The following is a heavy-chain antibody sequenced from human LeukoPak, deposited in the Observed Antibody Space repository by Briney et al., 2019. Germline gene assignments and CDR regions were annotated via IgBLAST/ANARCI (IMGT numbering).Heavy chain of an antibody. D-gene: IGHD6-6*01. CDR2: IYADGST. V-gene: IGHV3-53*01. CDR1: GFSFSGNY. J-gene: IGHJ4*02. CDR3: ARDLGSSNS. Sequence: GGSLRLSCAASGFSFSGNYINWVRQPPGKGLEWVSVIYADGSTFYADTVKGRFTISRDTSRDNILYLQMNSLRAEDTAVYYCARDLGSSNSWGQGTLVTVSS.